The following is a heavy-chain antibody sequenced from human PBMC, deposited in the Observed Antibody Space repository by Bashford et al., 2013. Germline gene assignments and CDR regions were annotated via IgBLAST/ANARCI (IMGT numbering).Heavy chain of an antibody. J-gene: IGHJ4*02. V-gene: IGHV1-2*02. CDR1: GYTFTDYY. D-gene: IGHD5-12*01. CDR2: INPNSGGT. Sequence: ASVKVSCKASGYTFTDYYMHWVRQAPGQGLEWMGWINPNSGGTNYAQKFQGRVTMTRDTSISTAYMEVNRLRSDDTALYYCARALRGYDSFDYWGQGTLVTVSS. CDR3: ARALRGYDSFDY.